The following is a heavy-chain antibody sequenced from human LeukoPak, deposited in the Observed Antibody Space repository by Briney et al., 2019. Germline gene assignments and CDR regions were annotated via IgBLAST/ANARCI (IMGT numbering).Heavy chain of an antibody. CDR2: ISSSGNTI. Sequence: PGGSLRLSCAASGFTFSNYEINWVRQAPGKGLEWVSYISSSGNTISYADSVKGRFTISRDNAKNSLYLQVISLRAEDTAVYYCARGPSIAARYDAFDIWGQGTMVTVSS. CDR3: ARGPSIAARYDAFDI. V-gene: IGHV3-48*03. D-gene: IGHD6-6*01. CDR1: GFTFSNYE. J-gene: IGHJ3*02.